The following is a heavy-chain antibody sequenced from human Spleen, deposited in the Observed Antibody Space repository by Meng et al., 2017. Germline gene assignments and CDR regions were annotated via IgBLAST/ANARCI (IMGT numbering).Heavy chain of an antibody. CDR2: ISHSGGTT. V-gene: IGHV3-48*04. Sequence: GESLKISCAASGFTFSSYAMHWVRQAPGKGLEWLSYISHSGGTTYYADSVKGRFTISRDNAKNSLFLHMNSLRAEDTALYYCARESAQYYDSSGIDYWGQGSLVTVSS. CDR3: ARESAQYYDSSGIDY. CDR1: GFTFSSYA. J-gene: IGHJ4*02. D-gene: IGHD3-22*01.